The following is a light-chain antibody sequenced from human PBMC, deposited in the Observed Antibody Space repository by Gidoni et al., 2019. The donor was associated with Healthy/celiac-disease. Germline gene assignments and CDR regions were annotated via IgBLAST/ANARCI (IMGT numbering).Light chain of an antibody. Sequence: QSVLTQPPSVSGAPGQRVTISCTGSSANIGAGYDVHWYQQLPGTAPKLLLYGNSNRPSGVPDRFSGSKSGTSASLAIPGLQAEDEADYYCQSYDSSLSAVFGGGPKLTVL. V-gene: IGLV1-40*01. CDR3: QSYDSSLSAV. CDR2: GNS. CDR1: SANIGAGYD. J-gene: IGLJ3*02.